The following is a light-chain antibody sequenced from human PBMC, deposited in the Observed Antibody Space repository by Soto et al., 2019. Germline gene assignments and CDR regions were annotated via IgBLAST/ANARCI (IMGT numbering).Light chain of an antibody. CDR3: RQYHSRPQT. CDR1: QTMTSAY. Sequence: VLMPSPGTLSLSPGERGTLSCRASQTMTSAYLDWYQQKPGQAPSLLLYAASYRVTGIPDKFSGSGSGRDFSLTISRLEPEDASAYYCRQYHSRPQTFGQGTKVDIK. CDR2: AAS. V-gene: IGKV3-20*01. J-gene: IGKJ2*01.